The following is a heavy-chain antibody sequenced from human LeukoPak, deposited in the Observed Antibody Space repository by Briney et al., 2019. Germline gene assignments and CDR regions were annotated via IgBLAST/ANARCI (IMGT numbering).Heavy chain of an antibody. CDR2: ISGSGGST. CDR3: AKSTVYSSSWCFIAKNHYFDY. J-gene: IGHJ4*02. CDR1: GFTFSSYA. D-gene: IGHD6-13*01. V-gene: IGHV3-23*01. Sequence: PGGSLRLSCAASGFTFSSYAMSWVRQAPGKGLEWVSAISGSGGSTYYADSVKGRFTISRDNSRNTLYLQMNSLRAEDTAVYYCAKSTVYSSSWCFIAKNHYFDYWGQGTLVTVSS.